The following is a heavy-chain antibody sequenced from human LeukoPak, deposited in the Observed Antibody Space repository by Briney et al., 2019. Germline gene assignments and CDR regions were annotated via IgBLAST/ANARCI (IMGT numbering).Heavy chain of an antibody. Sequence: GASVKVSCKASGYTFTNYDINWVRQATGQGLEWMGWMNPNSGNTGYAQKFQGRVTMTRNTSISTAYMELSSLRSEDTAVYYCARYSSSWWYYFDYWGQGALVTVSS. CDR2: MNPNSGNT. CDR1: GYTFTNYD. V-gene: IGHV1-8*01. CDR3: ARYSSSWWYYFDY. J-gene: IGHJ4*02. D-gene: IGHD6-13*01.